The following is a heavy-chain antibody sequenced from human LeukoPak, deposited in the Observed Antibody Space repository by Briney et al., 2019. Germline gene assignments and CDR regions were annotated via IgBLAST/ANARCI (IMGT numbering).Heavy chain of an antibody. CDR1: GGSISSSSYY. CDR2: IYYSGST. Sequence: PSETLSLTCTVSGGSISSSSYYWGWIRQPPGKGLEWIGSIYYSGSTYYNPSLKSRVTISVDTSKNQFSLKLSSVTAADTAVYYCARDRSVYCSGGSCSVAAFDIWGQGTMVTVSS. D-gene: IGHD2-15*01. V-gene: IGHV4-39*07. CDR3: ARDRSVYCSGGSCSVAAFDI. J-gene: IGHJ3*02.